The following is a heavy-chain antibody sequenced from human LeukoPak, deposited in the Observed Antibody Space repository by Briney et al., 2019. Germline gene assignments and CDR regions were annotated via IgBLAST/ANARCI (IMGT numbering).Heavy chain of an antibody. J-gene: IGHJ6*03. V-gene: IGHV1-2*02. CDR3: ARWHRGNTPHGIYYYYMDV. D-gene: IGHD2-8*01. Sequence: GASVKVSCKAPGYTFTEYYIHWVRQAPGQGLEWMGWINPNTGATDYAQKFQGRVTVTDDTSISTAYMELTRLRSDDTAVYYCARWHRGNTPHGIYYYYMDVWGRGTSVTVSS. CDR2: INPNTGAT. CDR1: GYTFTEYY.